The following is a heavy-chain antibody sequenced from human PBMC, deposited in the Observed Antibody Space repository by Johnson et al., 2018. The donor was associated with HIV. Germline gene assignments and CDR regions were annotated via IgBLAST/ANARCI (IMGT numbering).Heavy chain of an antibody. V-gene: IGHV3-30*03. Sequence: QVQLVESGGDVVQPGKSLRLSCAASGFTFSSYGMHWVRQAPGKGLQWVAGLSYDGVKYYAASVMGRFTISRDNSKNTVSLQLNSLIIEDTAMYYCATPGIGKCAGGVCLFDRFDGWCPGTMVTVSS. D-gene: IGHD2-8*02. CDR1: GFTFSSYG. CDR3: ATPGIGKCAGGVCLFDRFDG. CDR2: LSYDGVK. J-gene: IGHJ3*01.